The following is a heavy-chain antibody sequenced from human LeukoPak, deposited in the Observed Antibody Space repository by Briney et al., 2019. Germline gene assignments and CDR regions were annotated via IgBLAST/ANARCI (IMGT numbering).Heavy chain of an antibody. J-gene: IGHJ6*03. Sequence: GGSLRLSCTVSGFIFSDFSMSWVRQAPGKGLEWVANIKQDGSEKYYVDSVKGRFTISRDNAKNSLYLQMNSLRAEDTAVYYYARTAKDYGDYYGAGYYYYYMDVWGKGTTVTISS. D-gene: IGHD4-17*01. V-gene: IGHV3-7*01. CDR1: GFIFSDFS. CDR3: ARTAKDYGDYYGAGYYYYYMDV. CDR2: IKQDGSEK.